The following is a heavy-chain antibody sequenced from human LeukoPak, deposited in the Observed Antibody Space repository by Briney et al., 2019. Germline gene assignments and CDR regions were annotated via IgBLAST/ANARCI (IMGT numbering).Heavy chain of an antibody. V-gene: IGHV4-39*07. CDR3: ARVGGYGHVDY. CDR1: GGSISSGSYY. CDR2: IYHSGST. D-gene: IGHD3-10*01. J-gene: IGHJ4*02. Sequence: PSQTLSLTCTVSGGSISSGSYYWGWIRQPPGKGLEWIGSIYHSGSTYYNPSLKSRVTISVDTSKNQFSLKLSSVTAADTAVYYCARVGGYGHVDYWGQGTLVTVSS.